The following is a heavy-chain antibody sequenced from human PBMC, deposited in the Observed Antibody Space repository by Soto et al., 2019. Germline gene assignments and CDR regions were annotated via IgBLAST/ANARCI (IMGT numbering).Heavy chain of an antibody. J-gene: IGHJ4*02. CDR3: ARGYPDTVTGNFDY. CDR1: GFTFSSYG. V-gene: IGHV3-33*01. Sequence: GGSLRLSCAASGFTFSSYGMHWVRQAPGKGLEWVAVIWYDGSNKYYADSVKGRFTISRDNSKNTLYLQMNSLRAEDTAVYYCARGYPDTVTGNFDYWGQGTLVTVSS. CDR2: IWYDGSNK. D-gene: IGHD4-17*01.